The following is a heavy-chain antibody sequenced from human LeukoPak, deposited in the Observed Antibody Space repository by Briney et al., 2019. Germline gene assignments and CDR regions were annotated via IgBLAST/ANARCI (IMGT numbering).Heavy chain of an antibody. CDR3: ARVGSSSYYYYYMDV. V-gene: IGHV4-34*01. CDR1: GGSFTIYS. J-gene: IGHJ6*03. D-gene: IGHD6-6*01. CDR2: ISPSGNT. Sequence: PSETLSLTCAVYGGSFTIYSWTWIRQPPGKGLEWVGEISPSGNTQYNPSLKSRVTISVDTSKNQFSLKLSSVTAADTAVYYCARVGSSSYYYYYMDVWGKGTTVTVSS.